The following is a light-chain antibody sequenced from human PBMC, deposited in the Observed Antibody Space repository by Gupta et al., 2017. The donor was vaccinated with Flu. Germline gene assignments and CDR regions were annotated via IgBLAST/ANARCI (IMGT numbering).Light chain of an antibody. CDR2: SVS. J-gene: IGKJ1*01. CDR1: RRVSHN. V-gene: IGKV3D-15*01. CDR3: FQYHSYHRRSPWT. Sequence: SVSRGDSANRSCSTSRRVSHNLAWYVHRYGQPPRHHTYSVSNRATSITARFNGSGFGRGFTLKFSTLHSEELAVYYCFQYHSYHRRSPWTFGQGTKVEIK.